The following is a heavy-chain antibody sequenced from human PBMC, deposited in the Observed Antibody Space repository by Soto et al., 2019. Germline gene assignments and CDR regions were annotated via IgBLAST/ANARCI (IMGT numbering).Heavy chain of an antibody. J-gene: IGHJ4*02. CDR3: ATQLYSGYDFGY. V-gene: IGHV4-59*08. Sequence: PSETLSLTCTVSGGSISSYYWSWIRQPPGKGLEWIGYIYYSGSTNYNPSLKSRVTISVDTSKNQFSLKLSSVTAADTAVYYCATQLYSGYDFGYWGQGTLVTVSS. CDR1: GGSISSYY. CDR2: IYYSGST. D-gene: IGHD5-12*01.